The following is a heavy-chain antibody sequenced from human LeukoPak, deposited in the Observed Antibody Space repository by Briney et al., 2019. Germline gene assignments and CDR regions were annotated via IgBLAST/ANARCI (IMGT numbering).Heavy chain of an antibody. CDR3: ASLGVVRGVIGDGRDYYYGMDV. J-gene: IGHJ6*02. Sequence: ASVKVSCKASGYTFTSYDINWVRQAAGQGLEWMGWMNPNSGNTGYAQKFQGRVTMTRNTSISTAYMELSSLRSEDTAVYYCASLGVVRGVIGDGRDYYYGMDVWGQGTTVTVSS. CDR2: MNPNSGNT. D-gene: IGHD3-10*01. V-gene: IGHV1-8*01. CDR1: GYTFTSYD.